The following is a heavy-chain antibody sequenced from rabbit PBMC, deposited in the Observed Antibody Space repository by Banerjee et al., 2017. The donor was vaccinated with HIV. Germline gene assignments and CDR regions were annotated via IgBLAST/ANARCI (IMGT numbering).Heavy chain of an antibody. V-gene: IGHV1S40*01. CDR1: GFSFSGGYD. CDR3: ARDTGYAGYAGYGYAKYYFNL. J-gene: IGHJ4*01. D-gene: IGHD6-1*01. Sequence: QSLEESGGDLVKPGASLTLTCTASGFSFSGGYDMCWVRQAPGKGLEWIACIYGGSGSAYYASWAKSRFTISKIASTTVTLQMTSLTAADTATYFCARDTGYAGYAGYGYAKYYFNLWGQGTLVTVS. CDR2: IYGGSGSA.